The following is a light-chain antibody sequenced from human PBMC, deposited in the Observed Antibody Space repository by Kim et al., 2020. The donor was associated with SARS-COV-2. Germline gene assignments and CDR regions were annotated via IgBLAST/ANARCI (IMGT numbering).Light chain of an antibody. CDR1: ALPKQF. CDR3: QSADISGTSWI. Sequence: SPGQTARITCSGEALPKQFGYWYQQRPGRGPILVLYRDKERPSWIPERFSGSRSGTTLTLTITGVQTEDEADYFCQSADISGTSWIFGGGTQLTVL. CDR2: RDK. J-gene: IGLJ2*01. V-gene: IGLV3-25*03.